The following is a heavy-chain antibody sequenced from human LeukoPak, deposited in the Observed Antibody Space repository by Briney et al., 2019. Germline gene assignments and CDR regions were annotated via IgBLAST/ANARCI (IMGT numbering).Heavy chain of an antibody. D-gene: IGHD3-16*01. V-gene: IGHV4-59*01. J-gene: IGHJ4*02. CDR3: ARGGEELRY. Sequence: SETLSLTSTVSRGSISSYYWSWIRQPPGKGLEWIGYIYYSGSTNYTPSLKSRVTISVDTSKNQFSRKLSSVTAADTAVYYCARGGEELRYWGQGTLVTVSS. CDR1: RGSISSYY. CDR2: IYYSGST.